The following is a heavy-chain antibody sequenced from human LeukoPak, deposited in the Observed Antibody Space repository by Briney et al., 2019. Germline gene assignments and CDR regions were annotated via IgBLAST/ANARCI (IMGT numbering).Heavy chain of an antibody. J-gene: IGHJ4*02. CDR2: IYYSGST. CDR1: GGSISSYY. V-gene: IGHV4-59*01. Sequence: PSETLSLTCTVSGGSISSYYWSWIRQPPGKGLEWIGYIYYSGSTNYNPSLKSRVTISVDTSKNQFSLKLSSVTAADTAVYYCASQSIRGAALDYWGQGTLVTVSS. CDR3: ASQSIRGAALDY. D-gene: IGHD6-6*01.